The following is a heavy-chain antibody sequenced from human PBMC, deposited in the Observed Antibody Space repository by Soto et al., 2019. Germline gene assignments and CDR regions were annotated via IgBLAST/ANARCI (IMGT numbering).Heavy chain of an antibody. J-gene: IGHJ6*03. D-gene: IGHD6-19*01. CDR2: INPNSGGT. V-gene: IGHV1-2*04. CDR3: ARGGNSSSGGTWYYYYMDV. CDR1: GYTFTGYY. Sequence: GASVKVSCKASGYTFTGYYMPWVRQAPGQGLEWMGWINPNSGGTNYAQKFQGWVTMTRDTSISTAYMELSRLRSDDTAVYYCARGGNSSSGGTWYYYYMDVWGKGTTVTVSS.